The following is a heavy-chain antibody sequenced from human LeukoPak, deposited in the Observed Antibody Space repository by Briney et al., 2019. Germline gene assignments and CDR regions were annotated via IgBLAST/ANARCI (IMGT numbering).Heavy chain of an antibody. CDR3: AQTDLPHVLRYFGWTGVAFDI. J-gene: IGHJ3*02. CDR1: GGSVSSGNYY. CDR2: IYYSGST. D-gene: IGHD3-9*01. Sequence: PSETLSLTCTVSGGSVSSGNYYWSWIRQPPGEGLEWIGYIYYSGSTNYNPSLKSRVTISVDTSKKQFSLKLSSVTAADTAVYYCAQTDLPHVLRYFGWTGVAFDIWGQGTMVTVSS. V-gene: IGHV4-61*01.